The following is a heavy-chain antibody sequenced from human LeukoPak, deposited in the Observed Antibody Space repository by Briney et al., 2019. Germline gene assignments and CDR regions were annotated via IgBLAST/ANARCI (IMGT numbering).Heavy chain of an antibody. D-gene: IGHD3-10*01. CDR3: TRVLWFGPGGYMDV. CDR2: IRSEAYGGTT. J-gene: IGHJ6*03. V-gene: IGHV3-49*04. CDR1: GFTFGDYA. Sequence: GGSLRLSCTASGFTFGDYAMSWVRQAPGKGLEWVGFIRSEAYGGTTEYAASVKGRFTISRDDSKSIAYLQMNSLKTEDTAVYYCTRVLWFGPGGYMDVWGKGTTVTISS.